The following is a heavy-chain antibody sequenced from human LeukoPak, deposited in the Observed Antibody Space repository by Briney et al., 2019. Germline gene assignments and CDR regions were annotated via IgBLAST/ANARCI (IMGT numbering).Heavy chain of an antibody. CDR2: IDPSDSYT. D-gene: IGHD3-10*01. Sequence: GESLRISFKGSGYRFTSYWISWVRPMPGKGLGWMGRIDPSDSYTNYSPSFQGHVTISADKSISTAYLQWSSLKASDTAMYYCARQTRGSGPFDYWGQGTLVTVSS. CDR1: GYRFTSYW. CDR3: ARQTRGSGPFDY. V-gene: IGHV5-10-1*01. J-gene: IGHJ4*02.